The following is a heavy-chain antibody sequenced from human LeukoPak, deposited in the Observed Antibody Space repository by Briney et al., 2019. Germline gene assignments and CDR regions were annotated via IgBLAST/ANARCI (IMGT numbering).Heavy chain of an antibody. CDR1: GFTFRNYW. Sequence: PGGSLRLSCTASGFTFRNYWMSWVRQAPGKGLECVAYIKEDGSDKNYVDSVKGRFTISRDNAKSSLYLQMNSLRVEDTAVYYWVGGTRSNSFWGQGTQVTVSS. J-gene: IGHJ4*02. CDR3: VGGTRSNSF. D-gene: IGHD6-6*01. CDR2: IKEDGSDK. V-gene: IGHV3-7*01.